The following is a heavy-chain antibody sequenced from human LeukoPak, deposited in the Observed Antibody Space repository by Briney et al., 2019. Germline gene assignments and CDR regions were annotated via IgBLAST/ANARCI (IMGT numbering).Heavy chain of an antibody. D-gene: IGHD3-10*01. Sequence: GGSLRLSCAASGFTFSNAWMSWVRQAPGKGLEWVGRIKSKTDGGTTDYAAPVKGRFTISRDDSKNTLYLQMNSLKTEDTAVYYCTTGLMVRGVIEYYFDYWGQGTLVTVSS. CDR2: IKSKTDGGTT. V-gene: IGHV3-15*01. CDR1: GFTFSNAW. CDR3: TTGLMVRGVIEYYFDY. J-gene: IGHJ4*02.